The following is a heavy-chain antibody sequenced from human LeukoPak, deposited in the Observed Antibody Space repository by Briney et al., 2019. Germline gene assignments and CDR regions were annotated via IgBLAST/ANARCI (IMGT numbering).Heavy chain of an antibody. V-gene: IGHV4-59*01. Sequence: SETLSLTCTVSGASISRYYWSWIRQSPGKGLEWIGYVYNSENTSYNPSLKSRVAMSLYTSKSQFSLRLRSVTAAGTALYFCAGGGYCSSASCFAPLFDWWGRGILVTVSS. CDR1: GASISRYY. J-gene: IGHJ4*02. CDR2: VYNSENT. CDR3: AGGGYCSSASCFAPLFDW. D-gene: IGHD2-2*01.